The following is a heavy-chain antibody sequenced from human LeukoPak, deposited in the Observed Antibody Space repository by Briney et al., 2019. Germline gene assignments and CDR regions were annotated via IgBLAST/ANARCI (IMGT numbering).Heavy chain of an antibody. J-gene: IGHJ3*02. Sequence: GGSLRLSCAASGFTFSSYAMSGVRQAPGKGLEGVSAISGSGGSTYYADSVKGRFTISRDNSKNTLYLQMNSLRAEDTAVYYCAKEGYYDVLTGTEKGAFDIWGQGTMVTVSS. CDR1: GFTFSSYA. V-gene: IGHV3-23*01. CDR2: ISGSGGST. D-gene: IGHD3-9*01. CDR3: AKEGYYDVLTGTEKGAFDI.